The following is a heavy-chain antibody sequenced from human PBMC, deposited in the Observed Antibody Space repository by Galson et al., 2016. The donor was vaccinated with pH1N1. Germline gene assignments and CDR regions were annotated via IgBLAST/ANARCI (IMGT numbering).Heavy chain of an antibody. CDR3: AKAGGSLWGDFDY. CDR2: ISWNSGSI. J-gene: IGHJ4*02. V-gene: IGHV3-9*01. CDR1: GFTFDDYA. Sequence: SLRLSCAASGFTFDDYAMHWVRQAPGKGLEWVSGISWNSGSIGYADSVKGRFTISRDNAKNSLYLQMNSLRAEDTALYYCAKAGGSLWGDFDYWGQGTLVTVSS. D-gene: IGHD1-26*01.